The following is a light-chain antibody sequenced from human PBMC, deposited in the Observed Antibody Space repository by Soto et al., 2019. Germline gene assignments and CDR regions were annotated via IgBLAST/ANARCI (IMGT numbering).Light chain of an antibody. Sequence: VAKSLASSSSLVRDRVTITCRASHGISSLAWYQHKPGRAPKLLIFGASSLQSGVPSRFSGSGSGTDFTLTISSLQPEDFATYYCQQANIFPIPFGQGTRVEI. CDR2: GAS. CDR3: QQANIFPIP. J-gene: IGKJ5*01. CDR1: HGISS. V-gene: IGKV1D-12*01.